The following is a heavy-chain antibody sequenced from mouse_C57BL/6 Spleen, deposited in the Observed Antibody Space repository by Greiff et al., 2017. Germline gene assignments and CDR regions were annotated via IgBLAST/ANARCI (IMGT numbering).Heavy chain of an antibody. CDR1: GFTFSSYA. Sequence: EVKLVESGGGLVKPGGSLKLSCAASGFTFSSYAMSWVRQTPEKRLEWVATISDGGSYTYYPDNVKGRFTITRDNTKNNLYLQMSHLKSEDTAMYYCARIFNWEDYYAMDYWGQGTSVTVSS. V-gene: IGHV5-4*03. J-gene: IGHJ4*01. CDR3: ARIFNWEDYYAMDY. CDR2: ISDGGSYT. D-gene: IGHD4-1*01.